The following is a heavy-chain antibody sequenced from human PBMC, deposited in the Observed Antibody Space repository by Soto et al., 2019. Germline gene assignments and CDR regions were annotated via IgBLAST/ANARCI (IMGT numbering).Heavy chain of an antibody. CDR3: ARDRGASSGYYPYWFDP. J-gene: IGHJ5*02. Sequence: QVQLVQSGAEVKKPGSSVKVSCKASGGTFSSYAITWVRQAPGQGLEWMGGIIPIFGTANYAQKFQGRVTITADESTSTAFMEMHSLRSEDTAVYYCARDRGASSGYYPYWFDPWGQGTLVIVSS. V-gene: IGHV1-69*12. D-gene: IGHD3-22*01. CDR2: IIPIFGTA. CDR1: GGTFSSYA.